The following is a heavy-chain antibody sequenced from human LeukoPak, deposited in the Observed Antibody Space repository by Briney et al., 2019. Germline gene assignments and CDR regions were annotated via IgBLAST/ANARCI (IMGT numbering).Heavy chain of an antibody. Sequence: GGSLRLSCAASGFTFNNFAMSWIRQAPEKGLEWVSAIGGSGAHTYYADSVKGRFTISRDNSKNTLYLQMKDLRAEDTAVYYCAKDLGNYGDYVGWFDPWGQGTLVTVSS. V-gene: IGHV3-23*01. D-gene: IGHD4-23*01. J-gene: IGHJ5*02. CDR2: IGGSGAHT. CDR3: AKDLGNYGDYVGWFDP. CDR1: GFTFNNFA.